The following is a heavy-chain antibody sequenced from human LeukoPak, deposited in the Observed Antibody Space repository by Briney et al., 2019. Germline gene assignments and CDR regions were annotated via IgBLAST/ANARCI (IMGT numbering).Heavy chain of an antibody. CDR3: ASKQHLEY. V-gene: IGHV3-11*06. Sequence: GGSLRLSCAASGFTFSDYYISWIRQSPSPELEWVSCISSSSTYTNYAVSVTGEFTISRVNAKNSLYLQMNSLRAEDTGVYYCASKQHLEYWGQGTLVTVSS. D-gene: IGHD6-13*01. J-gene: IGHJ4*02. CDR2: ISSSSTYT. CDR1: GFTFSDYY.